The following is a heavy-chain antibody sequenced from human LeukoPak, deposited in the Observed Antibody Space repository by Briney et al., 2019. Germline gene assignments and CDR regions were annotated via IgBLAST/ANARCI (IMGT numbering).Heavy chain of an antibody. D-gene: IGHD3-22*01. CDR2: IYYSGST. Sequence: SETLSLTCTVSGGSINSYYWSWIRQPPGKGLECIGYIYYSGSTNYNPSLKSRVTISLDTSKNQFSLKLSSATAADTAVYYCARVKGYCDSSGYYKAHAFDIWGQGTMVTVSS. CDR3: ARVKGYCDSSGYYKAHAFDI. J-gene: IGHJ3*02. V-gene: IGHV4-59*01. CDR1: GGSINSYY.